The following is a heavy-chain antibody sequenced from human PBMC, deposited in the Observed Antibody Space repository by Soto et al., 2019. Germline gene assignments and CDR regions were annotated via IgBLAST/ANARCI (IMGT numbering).Heavy chain of an antibody. CDR2: SSAYNGNK. V-gene: IGHV1-18*01. J-gene: IGHJ4*02. CDR3: ARDSPPVDY. CDR1: GYTFTSYG. Sequence: QVQLVQSGAEVKKPGASVKVSCKASGYTFTSYGISWVRQAPGQRLEWMGGSSAYNGNKKDAQKPQGRVTRTTDTSTSTAYMELRSLRSVDTAVYYCARDSPPVDYRGQGPLVTISS.